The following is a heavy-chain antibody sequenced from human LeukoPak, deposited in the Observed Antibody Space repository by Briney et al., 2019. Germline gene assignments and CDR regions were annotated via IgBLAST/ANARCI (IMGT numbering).Heavy chain of an antibody. D-gene: IGHD2-2*01. CDR1: GFTFGAYS. CDR2: ISSHGGTT. J-gene: IGHJ4*02. Sequence: PGGSLRLSCEASGFTFGAYSMSWVRQAPGKGLVWVSFISSHGGTTIYADSVNGRFTISRVNSQSTLYLQVRSLTPEDTALYYCAKQAAIKSGAFDSWGQGTLVTVSP. V-gene: IGHV3-23*01. CDR3: AKQAAIKSGAFDS.